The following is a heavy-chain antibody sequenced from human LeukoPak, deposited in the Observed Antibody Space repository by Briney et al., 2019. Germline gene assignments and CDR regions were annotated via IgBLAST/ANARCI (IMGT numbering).Heavy chain of an antibody. CDR2: TYYRSKWYN. CDR1: GDSVSSNSAA. Sequence: SQTLSLTCVLSGDSVSSNSAAWHWLRQSPSSGLEWLGRTYYRSKWYNDNAVSVKSLITINPDTSKNQFSMQLNSVTPEDTAVYYCARSLHSSYFDYWGQGALVTVSS. D-gene: IGHD2-15*01. J-gene: IGHJ4*02. CDR3: ARSLHSSYFDY. V-gene: IGHV6-1*01.